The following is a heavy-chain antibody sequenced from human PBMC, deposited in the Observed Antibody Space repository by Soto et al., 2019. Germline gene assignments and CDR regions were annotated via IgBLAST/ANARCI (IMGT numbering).Heavy chain of an antibody. V-gene: IGHV3-30-3*01. Sequence: QVQLVESGGGVVQPGRSLRLSCAASGFTFSSYAMHWVRQAPGKGLEWVAVISYDGSNKYYADSVKGRFTISRDNSKNTLYLQMNSLRAEDTAVYYCARDPIVVVPAAIFSGAFDIWGQGTMVTVSS. CDR1: GFTFSSYA. D-gene: IGHD2-2*02. CDR2: ISYDGSNK. CDR3: ARDPIVVVPAAIFSGAFDI. J-gene: IGHJ3*02.